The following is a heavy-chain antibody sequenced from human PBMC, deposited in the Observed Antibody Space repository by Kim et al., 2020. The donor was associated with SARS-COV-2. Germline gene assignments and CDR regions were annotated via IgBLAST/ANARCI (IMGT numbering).Heavy chain of an antibody. D-gene: IGHD2-21*02. CDR3: TRDSVAYCGGDCYYDAFDI. V-gene: IGHV3-49*03. J-gene: IGHJ3*02. CDR1: GFTFGDYA. CDR2: IRSKAYGGTT. Sequence: GGSLRLSCTASGFTFGDYAMSWFRQAPGKGLEWVGFIRSKAYGGTTEYAASVKGRFTISRDDSKSIAYLQMNSLKTEDTAVYYCTRDSVAYCGGDCYYDAFDIWGQGTMVTVSS.